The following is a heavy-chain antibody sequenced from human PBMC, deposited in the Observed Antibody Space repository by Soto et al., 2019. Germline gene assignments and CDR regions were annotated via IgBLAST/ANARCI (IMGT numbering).Heavy chain of an antibody. D-gene: IGHD1-20*01. Sequence: XTLSLPCSVSGXAISNFYWSWIRQTPGRGLEWIGCFHESGSTDYNPSLKGRVTISLHTSKSQFSLSLRSATAADTANYYCARGTRALITSFFDYWGQGIPGTVS. CDR3: ARGTRALITSFFDY. CDR1: GXAISNFY. J-gene: IGHJ4*02. CDR2: FHESGST. V-gene: IGHV4-59*03.